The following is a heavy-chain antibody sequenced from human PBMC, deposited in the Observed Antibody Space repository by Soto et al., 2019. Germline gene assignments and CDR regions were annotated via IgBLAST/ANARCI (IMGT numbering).Heavy chain of an antibody. Sequence: QVQLVQSGAEVKKPGSSVKVSCKASGGTFSSYAISWVRQAPGQGLEWMGGIIPIFGTANYAQKFQGRVTITADESTSTAYMELSSLRSEDTAVYYCARGHFILGPTTGGGYFYYWGQGTLVTVSS. D-gene: IGHD1-26*01. J-gene: IGHJ4*02. V-gene: IGHV1-69*01. CDR2: IIPIFGTA. CDR1: GGTFSSYA. CDR3: ARGHFILGPTTGGGYFYY.